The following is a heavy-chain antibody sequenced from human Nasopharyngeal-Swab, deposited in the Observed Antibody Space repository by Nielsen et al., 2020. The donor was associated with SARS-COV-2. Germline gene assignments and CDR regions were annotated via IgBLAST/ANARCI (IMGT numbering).Heavy chain of an antibody. D-gene: IGHD2-2*01. CDR2: INHSGST. J-gene: IGHJ6*03. Sequence: LSLTCAVYGGSFSGSYWGWIRQPPGKGPEWIAEINHSGSTNYNPSLRSRVTLSVDTSMNQVSLEVSSVTAADTAVYYCARGLSGVVPAPILGLGPYYYYYYMDVWGKGTTVTVSS. CDR3: ARGLSGVVPAPILGLGPYYYYYYMDV. V-gene: IGHV4-34*01. CDR1: GGSFSGSY.